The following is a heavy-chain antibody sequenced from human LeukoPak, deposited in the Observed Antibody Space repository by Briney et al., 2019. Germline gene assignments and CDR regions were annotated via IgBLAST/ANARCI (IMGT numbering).Heavy chain of an antibody. D-gene: IGHD3-3*01. CDR3: ARGLTRYYAYYMDA. J-gene: IGHJ6*03. V-gene: IGHV4-34*01. Sequence: PSETLSLTCAVYGGSFSGYYWSWIRQPPGKGLEWIGEINHSGSTNYNPSLKSRVTISVDTSKNQFSLKLSSVTAADTAVYYCARGLTRYYAYYMDAWGKGTTVTVSS. CDR1: GGSFSGYY. CDR2: INHSGST.